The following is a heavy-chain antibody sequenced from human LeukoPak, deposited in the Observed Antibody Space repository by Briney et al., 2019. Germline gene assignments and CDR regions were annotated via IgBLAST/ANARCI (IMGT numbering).Heavy chain of an antibody. CDR3: ARDSSTAATGMDV. J-gene: IGHJ6*02. CDR2: ISSSSSYT. CDR1: GFTFSDYY. V-gene: IGHV3-11*03. Sequence: GGSLRLSCAASGFTFSDYYMSWIRQAPGKGLEWVSYISSSSSYTNYADSVKGRFTISRDNAKNSLYLQMNSLRAEDTAVYYCARDSSTAATGMDVWGQGTTVTVPS. D-gene: IGHD6-13*01.